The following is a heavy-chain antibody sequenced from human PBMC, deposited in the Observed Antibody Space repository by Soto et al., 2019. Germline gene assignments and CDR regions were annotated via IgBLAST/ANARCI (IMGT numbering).Heavy chain of an antibody. J-gene: IGHJ6*02. D-gene: IGHD3-3*01. CDR1: GGTFSSYA. V-gene: IGHV1-69*13. Sequence: GASVKVSCKASGGTFSSYAISWVRQAPGQGLEWMGGIIPVFGTANYAQKFQGRVTITADESTSTAYMELSSLRSEDTAVYYCARARITIFGVVRSSYYYGMDVWGQGTTVTVSS. CDR2: IIPVFGTA. CDR3: ARARITIFGVVRSSYYYGMDV.